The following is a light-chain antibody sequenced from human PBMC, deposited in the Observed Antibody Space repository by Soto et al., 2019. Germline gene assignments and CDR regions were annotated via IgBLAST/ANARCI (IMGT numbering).Light chain of an antibody. V-gene: IGLV2-14*01. CDR2: EVS. Sequence: QSVLTQPASVSGSLGQSITISCTGTSSDVGAYNYVSWYQQQPGKAPKLMISEVSNRPSGVSHRFSGSKSGNTASLIISRLPDAEDAAYYCCSFISITPYGFRAGTKVT. J-gene: IGLJ1*01. CDR1: SSDVGAYNY. CDR3: CSFISITPYG.